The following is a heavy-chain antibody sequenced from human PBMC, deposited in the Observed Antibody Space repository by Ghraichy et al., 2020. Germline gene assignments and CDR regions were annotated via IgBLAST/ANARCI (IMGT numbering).Heavy chain of an antibody. J-gene: IGHJ4*02. CDR2: ISFDGNEK. D-gene: IGHD2-2*01. CDR3: ARNGGVNQLLAYPLHFDY. V-gene: IGHV3-30*04. CDR1: GFTFSSYV. Sequence: LRLSCAASGFTFSSYVMHWVRQAPGKGLEWVAVISFDGNEKYYADSVKGRFTISRDDSNNTLYLQMNSLRGEDTAAYYCARNGGVNQLLAYPLHFDYWGQGTLVTVSS.